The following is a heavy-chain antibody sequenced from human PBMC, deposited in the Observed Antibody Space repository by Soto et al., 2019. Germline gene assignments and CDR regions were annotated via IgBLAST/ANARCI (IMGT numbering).Heavy chain of an antibody. J-gene: IGHJ6*02. CDR2: ISYDGSNK. CDR3: ARDQARPSYYYYYGMDV. V-gene: IGHV3-30-3*01. Sequence: GKGLEWVAVISYDGSNKYYADSVKGRFTISRDNSKNTLYLQMNSLRAEDTAVYYCARDQARPSYYYYYGMDVWGQGTTVSVSS.